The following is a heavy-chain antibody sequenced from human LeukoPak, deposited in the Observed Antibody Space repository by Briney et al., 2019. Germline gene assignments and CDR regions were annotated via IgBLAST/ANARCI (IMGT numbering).Heavy chain of an antibody. CDR1: GFTFSSYA. J-gene: IGHJ5*02. Sequence: GGSLRLSCAASGFTFSSYAMHWVRQAPGKGLEWVAVISYDGSNKYYADSVKGRFTISRDNSKNTLYLQMNSLRAEDTAVYCCAREYDSSGYYYENWFDPWGQGTLVTVSS. CDR3: AREYDSSGYYYENWFDP. V-gene: IGHV3-30-3*01. CDR2: ISYDGSNK. D-gene: IGHD3-22*01.